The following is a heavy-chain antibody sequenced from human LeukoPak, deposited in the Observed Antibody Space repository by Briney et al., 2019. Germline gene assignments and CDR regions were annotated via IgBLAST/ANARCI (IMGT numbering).Heavy chain of an antibody. Sequence: GRSLRLSCAASGFTFSSYGMHWVRQAPGEGLEWVAVMSFDGSHTYYADSVKGRLTISRDNSKNTLYLQMNSLRAEDTAVYYCAKERVDWRYFDYWGQGTLVTVSS. V-gene: IGHV3-30*18. CDR2: MSFDGSHT. CDR1: GFTFSSYG. D-gene: IGHD3-9*01. J-gene: IGHJ4*02. CDR3: AKERVDWRYFDY.